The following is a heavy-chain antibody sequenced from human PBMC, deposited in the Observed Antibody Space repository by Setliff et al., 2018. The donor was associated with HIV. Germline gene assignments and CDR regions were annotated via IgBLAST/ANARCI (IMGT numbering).Heavy chain of an antibody. CDR3: ARDWAGPGFQY. Sequence: PGGSLRLSCEASGFTFSDHYMSWIRQAPGKGLEWVSYISTSGTSKYYADSVRGRFTVSRDNAKNSLYLQMNSLRAEDTAVYYCARDWAGPGFQYWGQGTLVTVSS. J-gene: IGHJ1*01. D-gene: IGHD6-19*01. CDR2: ISTSGTSK. V-gene: IGHV3-11*04. CDR1: GFTFSDHY.